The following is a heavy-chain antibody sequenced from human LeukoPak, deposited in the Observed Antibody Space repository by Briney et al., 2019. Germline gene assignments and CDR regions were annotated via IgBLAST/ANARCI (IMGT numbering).Heavy chain of an antibody. CDR2: IYSGGST. D-gene: IGHD1-1*01. J-gene: IGHJ5*02. CDR1: GFTVSSNY. CDR3: ARYQLGQLSNWFDP. Sequence: PGGSLRLSCAASGFTVSSNYMSWVRQAPGKGLEWVSVIYSGGSTDYADSVKGRFTISRDNSKNTLYLRMNNLRAEDTAVYYCARYQLGQLSNWFDPWGQGTLVTVSS. V-gene: IGHV3-53*01.